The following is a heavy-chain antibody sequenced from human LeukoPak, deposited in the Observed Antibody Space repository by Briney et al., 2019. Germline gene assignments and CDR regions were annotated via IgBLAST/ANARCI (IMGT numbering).Heavy chain of an antibody. V-gene: IGHV4-34*01. CDR3: ARVGYCTSGSCDDYFYYYAMDV. D-gene: IGHD2-15*01. Sequence: SETLSLTCAVYGGSFSGYYWSWIRQPPGKGLEWIGEINHSGSTNYNPSLKSRVTISVDTSKNQFSLKLSSVTAADTAVYYCARVGYCTSGSCDDYFYYYAMDVWGQGTTVTVSS. CDR1: GGSFSGYY. CDR2: INHSGST. J-gene: IGHJ6*02.